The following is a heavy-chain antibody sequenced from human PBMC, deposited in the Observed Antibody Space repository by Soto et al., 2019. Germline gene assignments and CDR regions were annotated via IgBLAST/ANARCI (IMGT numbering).Heavy chain of an antibody. CDR3: AILSREVKCGGDCGVSIRPPSFLNY. CDR1: GFTFSDHY. D-gene: IGHD2-21*02. CDR2: TKNKANSYTT. J-gene: IGHJ4*02. V-gene: IGHV3-72*01. Sequence: EVQLVESGGGLVQPGGSLRLSCVASGFTFSDHYMDWVRQAPGKGLEWVGRTKNKANSYTTKYAATVHGRFTISRDDSKNSLYLQMNRLETEDTDGYSCAILSREVKCGGDCGVSIRPPSFLNYGGQGTRATFSS.